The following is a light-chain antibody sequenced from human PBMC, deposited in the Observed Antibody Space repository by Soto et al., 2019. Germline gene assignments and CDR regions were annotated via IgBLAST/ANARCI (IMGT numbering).Light chain of an antibody. Sequence: DIPMTQSPSTLSASVGDRVTITCRASQVINRYLAWYQQKAGKAPKLLIYDASSLESGVPSRFSGSGSVTEFTLTNSSLQPDDFASYYCQQYDNYSAFRQGPKVEIK. J-gene: IGKJ1*01. V-gene: IGKV1-5*01. CDR1: QVINRY. CDR2: DAS. CDR3: QQYDNYSA.